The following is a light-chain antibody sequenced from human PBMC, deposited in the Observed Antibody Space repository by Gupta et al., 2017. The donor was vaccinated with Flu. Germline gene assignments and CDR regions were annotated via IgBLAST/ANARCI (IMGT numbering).Light chain of an antibody. CDR2: GAS. CDR3: QQYHIWPPET. V-gene: IGKV3-15*01. Sequence: EVVMTQSLFTLSLSPGERATPSCRASQNVYNKLSWYQQKPGRPPRLLIYGASTRATDIPARFSGGGLGTAFTLTITSLQSEDFAIYYCQQYHIWPPETFGQGTEVEVK. J-gene: IGKJ1*01. CDR1: QNVYNK.